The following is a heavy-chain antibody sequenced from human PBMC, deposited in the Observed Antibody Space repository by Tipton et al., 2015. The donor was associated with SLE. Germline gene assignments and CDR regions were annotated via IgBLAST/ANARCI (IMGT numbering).Heavy chain of an antibody. CDR1: GGSISSSTYY. V-gene: IGHV4-39*07. CDR2: IYYSGST. J-gene: IGHJ4*02. Sequence: TLSLTCTVSGGSISSSTYYWGWIRQPPGKGLEWIGSIYYSGSTYYNPSLKSRVTISGDTSKNLFSLKLSSVTAADTAVYYCARERYYDSSDDYWGQGTLVTVSS. CDR3: ARERYYDSSDDY. D-gene: IGHD3-22*01.